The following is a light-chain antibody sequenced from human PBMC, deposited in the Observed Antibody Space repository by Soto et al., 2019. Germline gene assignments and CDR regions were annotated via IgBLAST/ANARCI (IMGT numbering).Light chain of an antibody. CDR1: QSVSSSY. CDR3: QQYGSSPLT. J-gene: IGKJ4*01. V-gene: IGKV3-20*01. CDR2: GAS. Sequence: EIVLTQSPGTLSLSPGEGATLSCRASQSVSSSYLGWYQQKPGQAPRLLIYGASSRATGIPDRFSGSGSGTDFSLTISRLEPEDFAVYYCQQYGSSPLTFGGGTKVDIK.